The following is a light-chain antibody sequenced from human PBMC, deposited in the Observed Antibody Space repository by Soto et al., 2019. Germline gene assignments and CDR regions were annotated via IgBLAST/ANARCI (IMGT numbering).Light chain of an antibody. J-gene: IGKJ1*01. CDR1: QSVSSN. Sequence: EIVMTQSPATLSVSPGERATLSCRASQSVSSNLAWYQQKPGQAPRLLIYGASTTATGIPARFSGSGSGTEVTLTISSLQSEDFAVYSCQQYNNWPPTFGQGTKVEIK. CDR3: QQYNNWPPT. CDR2: GAS. V-gene: IGKV3-15*01.